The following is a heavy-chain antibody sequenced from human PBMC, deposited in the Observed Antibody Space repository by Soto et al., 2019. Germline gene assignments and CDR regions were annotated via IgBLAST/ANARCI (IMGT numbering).Heavy chain of an antibody. CDR2: IKSKTDGGTT. CDR1: GFTFSNAW. V-gene: IGHV3-15*01. D-gene: IGHD3-9*01. J-gene: IGHJ4*02. CDR3: TIVLLALRDLTWSDY. Sequence: PVGSLRLSCAASGFTFSNAWMSWVRQAPGKGLEWVGRIKSKTDGGTTDYAAPVKGRFTISRDDSKNTLYLQMNSLKTEDTAVYYCTIVLLALRDLTWSDYWGQGTLVTVSS.